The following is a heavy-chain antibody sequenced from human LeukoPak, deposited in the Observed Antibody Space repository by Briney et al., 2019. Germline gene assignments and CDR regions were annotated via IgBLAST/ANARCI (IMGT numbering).Heavy chain of an antibody. D-gene: IGHD1-1*01. CDR2: ITPSGDAT. J-gene: IGHJ4*02. CDR3: ARATSGRTYDH. V-gene: IGHV3-23*01. Sequence: GGSLRLSCAASGFTFSSYSMTCVRQAPGKGLEWVSSITPSGDATYYADSVRGRFTISRDNSKNTLYVQMNSLRAEDTAVYYCARATSGRTYDHWGQGTLVTVTS. CDR1: GFTFSSYS.